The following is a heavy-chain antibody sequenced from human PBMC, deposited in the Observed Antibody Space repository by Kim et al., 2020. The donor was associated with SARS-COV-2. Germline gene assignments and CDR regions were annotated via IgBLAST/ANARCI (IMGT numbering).Heavy chain of an antibody. CDR1: GGSFSGYY. CDR2: INHSGST. V-gene: IGHV4-34*01. CDR3: ARGEGSGSYTGTPGKKRDY. Sequence: SETLSLTCAVYGGSFSGYYWSWIRQPPGKGLEWIGEINHSGSTNYNPSLKSRVTISVDTSKNQFSLKLSSVTAADTAVYYCARGEGSGSYTGTPGKKRDYWGQGTLVTVSS. J-gene: IGHJ4*02. D-gene: IGHD3-10*01.